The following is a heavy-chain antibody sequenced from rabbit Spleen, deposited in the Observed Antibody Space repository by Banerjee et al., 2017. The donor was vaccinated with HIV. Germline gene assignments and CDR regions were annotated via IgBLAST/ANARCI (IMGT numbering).Heavy chain of an antibody. CDR1: GFTLSSYW. D-gene: IGHD8-1*01. Sequence: QQQLEESGGGQVKPGGTLTLSCKASGFTLSSYWIWWVRQAPGKGLEWIACVNGGGSGTTHYATWAKGRFTVSKTSSTTVTLQMTSLTVADTATYFCARDTGSSFSSYGMDLWGQGTLVTVS. CDR3: ARDTGSSFSSYGMDL. CDR2: VNGGGSGTT. V-gene: IGHV1S45*01. J-gene: IGHJ6*01.